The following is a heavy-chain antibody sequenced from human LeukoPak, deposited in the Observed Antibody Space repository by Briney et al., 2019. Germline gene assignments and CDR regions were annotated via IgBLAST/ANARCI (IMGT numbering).Heavy chain of an antibody. D-gene: IGHD3-10*01. CDR3: ASRGNLSWFGALHH. CDR2: IKQDGSET. J-gene: IGHJ4*01. Sequence: PGGSLRPFYVVSGFTFSNYWMDWVRQAPGKGLEWVAFIKQDGSETYYVDSVKGRFTISRDNAKNSLYLQMNSLRVEDTAVYYCASRGNLSWFGALHHWSQGTLVTVSS. CDR1: GFTFSNYW. V-gene: IGHV3-7*01.